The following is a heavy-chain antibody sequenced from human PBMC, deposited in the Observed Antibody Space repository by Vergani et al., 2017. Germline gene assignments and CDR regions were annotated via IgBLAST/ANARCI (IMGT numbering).Heavy chain of an antibody. Sequence: DVQLVESGGGLLKPGESLRLSCAVSGFPFSGSYMTWVRQAPGKGLEWVGRIKSQIDGGTTDYAAPVKGRFTISRDDSTNMLYLHMNSLKTEDTAVYYCTTLSPNWAHWWGQGSLVNVSS. CDR3: TTLSPNWAHW. CDR2: IKSQIDGGTT. CDR1: GFPFSGSY. J-gene: IGHJ4*02. D-gene: IGHD7-27*01. V-gene: IGHV3-15*01.